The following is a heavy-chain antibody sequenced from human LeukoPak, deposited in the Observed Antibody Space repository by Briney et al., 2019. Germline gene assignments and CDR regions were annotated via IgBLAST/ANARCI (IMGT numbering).Heavy chain of an antibody. D-gene: IGHD6-6*01. Sequence: SETLSLTCTVSGGSISSYYWSRIRQPPGKGLEWIGYIYYSGSTNYNPSLKSRVTISVDTSKNQFSLKLSSVTAADTAVYYCASTFSSSSRYYYYYGMDVWGQGTTVTVSS. J-gene: IGHJ6*02. V-gene: IGHV4-59*01. CDR2: IYYSGST. CDR1: GGSISSYY. CDR3: ASTFSSSSRYYYYYGMDV.